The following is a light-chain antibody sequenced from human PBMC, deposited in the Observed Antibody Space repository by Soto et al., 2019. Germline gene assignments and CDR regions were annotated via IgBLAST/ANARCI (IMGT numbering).Light chain of an antibody. V-gene: IGLV2-14*01. CDR3: SSYTSSSTLGV. Sequence: QSALTQPASLSGSPGQSITISCIGVTSDVGGYKSVSWYQQFPGKAPKLIVYEVNKRPSGISDRFSGSKSGYTASLTISGLQAEDEADYYCSSYTSSSTLGVFGGGTKLTVL. CDR2: EVN. CDR1: TSDVGGYKS. J-gene: IGLJ3*02.